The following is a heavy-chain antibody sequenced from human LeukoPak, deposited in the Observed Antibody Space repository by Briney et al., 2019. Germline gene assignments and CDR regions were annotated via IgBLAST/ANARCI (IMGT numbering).Heavy chain of an antibody. V-gene: IGHV3-21*01. D-gene: IGHD3-16*01. CDR2: MSVSSGLI. Sequence: GGSLRLSCAASGFTFSRYSMNWVCQAPGKGLEWVSSMSVSSGLIYYADSVKGRFTVSRDNAKNSLYLQMNSLRADDTAVYYCAREFEGSASGAGYWGRGTLVTVSS. CDR1: GFTFSRYS. J-gene: IGHJ4*02. CDR3: AREFEGSASGAGY.